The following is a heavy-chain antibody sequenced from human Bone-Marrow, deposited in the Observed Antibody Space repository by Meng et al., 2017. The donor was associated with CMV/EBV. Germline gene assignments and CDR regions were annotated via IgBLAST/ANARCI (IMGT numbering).Heavy chain of an antibody. J-gene: IGHJ2*01. CDR1: GGSISSYY. D-gene: IGHD4-23*01. Sequence: SETLSLTCTVSGGSISSYYWSWIRQPPGKGLEWIGYIYYSGSTNYNPSLKSRVTIPVDTSKNQFSLKLSSVTAADTAVYYCARNEVMTMVVTRGKPWYFDLWGRGTLVTVSS. V-gene: IGHV4-59*01. CDR3: ARNEVMTMVVTRGKPWYFDL. CDR2: IYYSGST.